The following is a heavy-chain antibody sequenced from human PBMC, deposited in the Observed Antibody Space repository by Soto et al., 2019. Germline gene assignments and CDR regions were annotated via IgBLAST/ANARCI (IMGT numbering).Heavy chain of an antibody. CDR3: ARDFAGWEGGTLGAFDI. CDR2: IYYSGST. V-gene: IGHV4-31*03. D-gene: IGHD1-26*01. CDR1: GGSISSGCYY. Sequence: PSETLSLTSTVSGGSISSGCYYWSWIRQHPGKGLEWIGYIYYSGSTYYNPSLKSRVTISVDTSKNQFSLKLSSVTAADTAVYYCARDFAGWEGGTLGAFDIWGQGTMVTVSS. J-gene: IGHJ3*02.